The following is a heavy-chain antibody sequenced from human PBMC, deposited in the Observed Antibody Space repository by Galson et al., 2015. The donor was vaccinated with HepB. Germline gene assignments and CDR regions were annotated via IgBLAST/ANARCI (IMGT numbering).Heavy chain of an antibody. V-gene: IGHV3-21*01. Sequence: SLRLSCAASGFTFSSYSMNWVRQAPGKGLEWVSSISSSSSYIYYADSVKGRFTISRDNAKNSLYLQMNSLRAEDTAVYYCARGPYDYDFGSGYYTGIDYWGQGTLVTVSS. CDR3: ARGPYDYDFGSGYYTGIDY. CDR2: ISSSSSYI. J-gene: IGHJ4*02. D-gene: IGHD3-3*01. CDR1: GFTFSSYS.